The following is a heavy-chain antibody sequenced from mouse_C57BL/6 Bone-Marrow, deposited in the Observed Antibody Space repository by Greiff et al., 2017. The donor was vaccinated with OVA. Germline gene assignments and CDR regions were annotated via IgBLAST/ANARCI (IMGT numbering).Heavy chain of an antibody. J-gene: IGHJ4*01. CDR2: IYPGDGDT. V-gene: IGHV1-82*01. Sequence: QVQLQQSGPELVKPGASVKISCKASGYAFSSSWMNWVKQRPGKGLEWIGRIYPGDGDTNYNGKVKGKATLTADKSSSTAYMQLSSLTSEDSAVYFCARRNYYYGSGAMDYWGQGTSVTVSS. CDR3: ARRNYYYGSGAMDY. CDR1: GYAFSSSW. D-gene: IGHD1-1*01.